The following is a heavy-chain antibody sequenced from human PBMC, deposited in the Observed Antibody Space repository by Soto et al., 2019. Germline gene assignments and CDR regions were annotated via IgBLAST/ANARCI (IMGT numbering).Heavy chain of an antibody. CDR1: GYTFTSYA. V-gene: IGHV1-3*01. D-gene: IGHD2-2*02. J-gene: IGHJ6*02. Sequence: ASVKVSCKASGYTFTSYAMHWVRQAPGQRLEWMGWINAGNGNTKYSQKFQGRVTITRDTSASTAYMELSSLRSEDTAVYYCAREGYCSSTSCYISYYGMDVCGPGTTVTV. CDR3: AREGYCSSTSCYISYYGMDV. CDR2: INAGNGNT.